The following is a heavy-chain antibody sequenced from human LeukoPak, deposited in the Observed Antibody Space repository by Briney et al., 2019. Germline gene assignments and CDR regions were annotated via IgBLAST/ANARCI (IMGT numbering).Heavy chain of an antibody. CDR3: ARDGSGYSSVEYYFDY. V-gene: IGHV5-51*01. D-gene: IGHD5-12*01. Sequence: KSGESLQISCQGYGYSFTNYWIGWVRQLPGKGLEWMGIIYPGDSAVRYSLSFQGQVTISADKSISTAYLQWHSLTASDSAMYYCARDGSGYSSVEYYFDYWGQGTLVTVSS. CDR1: GYSFTNYW. CDR2: IYPGDSAV. J-gene: IGHJ4*02.